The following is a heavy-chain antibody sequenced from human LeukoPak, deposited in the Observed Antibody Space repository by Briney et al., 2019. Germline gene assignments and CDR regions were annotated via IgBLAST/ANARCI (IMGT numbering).Heavy chain of an antibody. Sequence: SETLSLTCTVSGGSISSYYWSWIRQPPGKGLEWIGYIYYSGSTNYNPSLTSRGTISVDTSKNQFSLKLSSVTAADTAVYYCARTLHCSSTSCRGYYYYYYMDVWGKGTTVTVSS. CDR1: GGSISSYY. J-gene: IGHJ6*03. CDR2: IYYSGST. CDR3: ARTLHCSSTSCRGYYYYYYMDV. V-gene: IGHV4-59*08. D-gene: IGHD2-2*01.